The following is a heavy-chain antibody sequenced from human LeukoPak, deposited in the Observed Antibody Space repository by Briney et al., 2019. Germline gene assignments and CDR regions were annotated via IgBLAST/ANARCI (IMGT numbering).Heavy chain of an antibody. CDR2: IYYSGST. CDR1: GGSISSSSYY. Sequence: KPSETLSLTCTVSGGSISSSSYYWGWIRQPPGKGLEWIGSIYYSGSTYYNPSLKSRVTISVDTSKNQFSLKLSSVTAADTAVCYCARRSWWVSFDYWGQGTLVTVSS. J-gene: IGHJ4*02. CDR3: ARRSWWVSFDY. D-gene: IGHD2-15*01. V-gene: IGHV4-39*01.